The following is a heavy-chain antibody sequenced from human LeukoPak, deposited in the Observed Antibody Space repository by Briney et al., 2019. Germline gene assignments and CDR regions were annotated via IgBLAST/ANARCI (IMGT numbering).Heavy chain of an antibody. CDR1: GGSFSGYY. CDR3: ARAKRCSSTSCRSPYYYYYIDV. D-gene: IGHD2-2*01. J-gene: IGHJ6*03. Sequence: PSETLSLTCAVYGGSFSGYYWSWIRQSPGKGLEWTGEINHSGSTNYNPSLKSRVTISVDTSKNQFSLKLSSVTAADTAVYYCARAKRCSSTSCRSPYYYYYIDVWGKGTTVTVSS. V-gene: IGHV4-34*01. CDR2: INHSGST.